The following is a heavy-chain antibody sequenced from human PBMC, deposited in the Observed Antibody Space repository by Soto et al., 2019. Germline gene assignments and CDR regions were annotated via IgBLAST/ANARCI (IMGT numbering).Heavy chain of an antibody. CDR3: AKDLGHGGRGAFDI. V-gene: IGHV3-30*18. CDR1: GFTFSFYG. J-gene: IGHJ3*02. CDR2: ISYDGSNK. Sequence: QVQLVESGGCVVQPGRSLRLSCAASGFTFSFYGMHWVRQAPGKGLEWGAVISYDGSNKYYADSVKGRFTISRDNSKNTLYLQMNSLRAEDTAVYYCAKDLGHGGRGAFDIWGQGTMVTVSS. D-gene: IGHD7-27*01.